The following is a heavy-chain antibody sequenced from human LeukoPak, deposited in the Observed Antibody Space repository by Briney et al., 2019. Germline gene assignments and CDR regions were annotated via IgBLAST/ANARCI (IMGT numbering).Heavy chain of an antibody. CDR3: ARTPARMVRGVIIGSMDV. V-gene: IGHV1-8*03. J-gene: IGHJ6*03. CDR1: GCTFTSYD. Sequence: ASVKVSCQASGCTFTSYDINWVGQATGQGLEGVGWMNPNSGNTGYAQKFQGRVTITRNTAISTAYMELSSLTSEDTAVYYCARTPARMVRGVIIGSMDVWGKGTTVTVSS. D-gene: IGHD3-10*01. CDR2: MNPNSGNT.